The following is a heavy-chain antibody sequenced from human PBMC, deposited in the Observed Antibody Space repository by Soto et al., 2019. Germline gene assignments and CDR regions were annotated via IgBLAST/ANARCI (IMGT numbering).Heavy chain of an antibody. CDR1: GFTFSSYS. D-gene: IGHD3-10*01. CDR3: AKKVNSGSGSQFFDY. J-gene: IGHJ4*02. CDR2: FRSGGDDDTT. Sequence: LRLSCAASGFTFSSYSMSWVRQAPGRGLEWVSGFRSGGDDDTTYYADSVRGRFTISRDNSKNTLFLQMNSLRAEDTAIYYCAKKVNSGSGSQFFDYWGQGTLVIVSS. V-gene: IGHV3-23*01.